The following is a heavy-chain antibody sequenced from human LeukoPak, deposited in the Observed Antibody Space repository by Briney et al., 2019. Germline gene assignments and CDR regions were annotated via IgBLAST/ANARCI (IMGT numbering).Heavy chain of an antibody. CDR2: IYYSGST. Sequence: PSETLSLTCTVSGGSISSYYWSWIRQPPGKGLEWIGYIYYSGSTNHNPSLKSRVTISVDTSKNQFSLKLSSVTAADMAVYYWARDSEAFDIWGQGTMVTVSS. V-gene: IGHV4-59*01. J-gene: IGHJ3*02. CDR3: ARDSEAFDI. CDR1: GGSISSYY.